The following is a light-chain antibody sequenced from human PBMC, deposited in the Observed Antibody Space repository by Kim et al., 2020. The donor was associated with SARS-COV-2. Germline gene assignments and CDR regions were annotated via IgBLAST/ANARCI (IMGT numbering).Light chain of an antibody. V-gene: IGLV2-14*01. Sequence: QSALTQPASVSGSPGQSITISCTGTSSDVGGYNYVSWYQQHPGKAPKLMMYDVSERPSGVSNRFSGSKSGNRASLTISGLHAGDEADYYCSSYTSSSTFVFGTGTKVTVL. CDR1: SSDVGGYNY. CDR3: SSYTSSSTFV. J-gene: IGLJ1*01. CDR2: DVS.